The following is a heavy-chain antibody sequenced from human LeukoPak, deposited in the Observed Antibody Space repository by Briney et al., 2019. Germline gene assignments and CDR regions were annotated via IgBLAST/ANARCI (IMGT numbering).Heavy chain of an antibody. J-gene: IGHJ5*02. CDR1: GFTFDDYA. Sequence: GGSLRLSCAASGFTFDDYAMHWVRQAPGKGLAWVSGISWNSGSIGYADSVKGRFTISRDNAKNSLYLQMNSLRAEDTALYYCAKDISAVAGKGVDPWGQGTLVTVSS. CDR2: ISWNSGSI. D-gene: IGHD6-19*01. CDR3: AKDISAVAGKGVDP. V-gene: IGHV3-9*01.